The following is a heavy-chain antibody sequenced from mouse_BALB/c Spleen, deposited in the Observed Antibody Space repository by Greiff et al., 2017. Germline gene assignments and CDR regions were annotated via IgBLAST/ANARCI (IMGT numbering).Heavy chain of an antibody. CDR3: ARGGYLDY. CDR2: ISSGSSTI. V-gene: IGHV5-17*02. Sequence: EVQVVESGGGLVQPGGSRKLSCAASGFTFSSFGMHWVRQAPEKGLEWVAYISSGSSTIYYADTVKGRFTISRDNPKNTLFLQMTSLRSEDTAMYYCARGGYLDYWGQGTTLTVSS. CDR1: GFTFSSFG. J-gene: IGHJ2*01.